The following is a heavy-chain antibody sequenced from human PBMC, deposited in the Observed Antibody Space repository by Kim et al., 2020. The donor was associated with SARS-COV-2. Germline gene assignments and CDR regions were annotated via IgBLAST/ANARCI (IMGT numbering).Heavy chain of an antibody. V-gene: IGHV3-48*04. CDR1: GFIFSSYS. CDR3: ARDKVPGYQPLGI. CDR2: ISSSSSTI. Sequence: GGSLRLSCAASGFIFSSYSMNWVRQAPGKGLEWISYISSSSSTIYYADSVKGRFTISRDNAKNSLYLQMNSLRAEDTAVYYCARDKVPGYQPLGIWGQGTLVTVSS. D-gene: IGHD5-18*01. J-gene: IGHJ4*02.